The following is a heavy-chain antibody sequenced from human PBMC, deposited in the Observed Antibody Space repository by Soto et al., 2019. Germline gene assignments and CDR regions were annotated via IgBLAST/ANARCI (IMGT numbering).Heavy chain of an antibody. D-gene: IGHD3-10*01. J-gene: IGHJ4*02. Sequence: GPEVKKPGASVKVSCKASGYTLTNYGITWVRQAPGQGLEWMGWISPQNGNTNYAQKFRGRVTLTTDKSTSTVYMELGSLRSDDTAVYYCARDLRIRGVFGYWGQGTLVTVSS. CDR3: ARDLRIRGVFGY. V-gene: IGHV1-18*01. CDR1: GYTLTNYG. CDR2: ISPQNGNT.